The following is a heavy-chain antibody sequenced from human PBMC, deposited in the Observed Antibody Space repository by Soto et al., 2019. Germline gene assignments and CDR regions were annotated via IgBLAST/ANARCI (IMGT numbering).Heavy chain of an antibody. CDR1: RFTFSSYS. Sequence: GGSLRLSCAASRFTFSSYSMNWVRQAPGKGLEWVSYISSSTSHTNYADSVKGRFTISRDNAKNSLFLQMNSLRAEDTAVYYCARGRGAAADYFDFWGQGTLVTVSS. CDR3: ARGRGAAADYFDF. J-gene: IGHJ4*02. CDR2: ISSSTSHT. V-gene: IGHV3-21*05. D-gene: IGHD6-13*01.